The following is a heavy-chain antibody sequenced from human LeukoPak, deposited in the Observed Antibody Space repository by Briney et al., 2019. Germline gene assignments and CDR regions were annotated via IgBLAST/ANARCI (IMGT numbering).Heavy chain of an antibody. D-gene: IGHD2-2*02. Sequence: GGSLRLSCAASGFTFSSYGMHWVRQAPGKGLEWVAFIRYDGSNKYYADSVKGRFTISRDNSKNTLYLQMNSLRAEDTAVYYCARDSTYCSSTSCYKSSRYAFDIWGQGTMVTVSS. J-gene: IGHJ3*02. CDR1: GFTFSSYG. V-gene: IGHV3-30*02. CDR3: ARDSTYCSSTSCYKSSRYAFDI. CDR2: IRYDGSNK.